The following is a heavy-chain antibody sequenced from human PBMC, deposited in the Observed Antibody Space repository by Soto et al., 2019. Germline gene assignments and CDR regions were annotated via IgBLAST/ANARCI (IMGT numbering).Heavy chain of an antibody. V-gene: IGHV3-23*01. CDR1: GFTFSDYF. CDR3: AKDLHWYGMDV. CDR2: INKDGGTT. Sequence: EVQLLESGGGLVQPGESLRLSCAASGFTFSDYFMNWVRQAPGKGLEWVPGINKDGGTTQNADFVRGRFTISRDNSRNTLYLQMNSVRAEDTALYYCAKDLHWYGMDVWGQGTTVTVS. J-gene: IGHJ6*02. D-gene: IGHD1-20*01.